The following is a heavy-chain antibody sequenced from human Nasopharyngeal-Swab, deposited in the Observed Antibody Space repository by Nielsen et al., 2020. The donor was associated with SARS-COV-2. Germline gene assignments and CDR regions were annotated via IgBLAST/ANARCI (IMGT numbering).Heavy chain of an antibody. CDR2: IYSGGSST. CDR3: ARDRVVVSIYYGMDV. D-gene: IGHD3-22*01. J-gene: IGHJ6*02. Sequence: GESLKISCAASGFTFSSYAMSWVRQAPGKGLEWVSVIYSGGSSTYYADSVKGRFTISRDNSKNTLYLQMNSLRAEDTAVYYCARDRVVVSIYYGMDVWGQGTTVTVSS. CDR1: GFTFSSYA. V-gene: IGHV3-23*03.